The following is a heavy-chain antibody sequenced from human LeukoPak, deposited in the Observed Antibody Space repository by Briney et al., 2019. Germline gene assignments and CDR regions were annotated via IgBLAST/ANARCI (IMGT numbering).Heavy chain of an antibody. CDR2: IKQDGSEK. Sequence: GGSLRLSCAASGFTFSSYWMSWVRQAPGKGLEWVANIKQDGSEKYYVDSVKGRFTISRDNAKNSLYLQMNSLRAEDTAVYYCAREYCSSTSCYLGGQDFDYWGRGTLVTVSS. CDR3: AREYCSSTSCYLGGQDFDY. V-gene: IGHV3-7*01. CDR1: GFTFSSYW. D-gene: IGHD2-2*01. J-gene: IGHJ4*02.